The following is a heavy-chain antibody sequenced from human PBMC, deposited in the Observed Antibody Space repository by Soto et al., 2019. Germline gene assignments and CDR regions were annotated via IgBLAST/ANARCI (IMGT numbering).Heavy chain of an antibody. Sequence: GASVKVSCKASGGTFSSYAISWVRQAPGQGLEWMGGVIPIFGTANYAQKFQGRVTITADESTSTAYMELSSLRSEDTAVYYCARATDAALNYYYGMDVWGQGTTVTVSS. D-gene: IGHD2-15*01. CDR1: GGTFSSYA. V-gene: IGHV1-69*13. J-gene: IGHJ6*02. CDR2: VIPIFGTA. CDR3: ARATDAALNYYYGMDV.